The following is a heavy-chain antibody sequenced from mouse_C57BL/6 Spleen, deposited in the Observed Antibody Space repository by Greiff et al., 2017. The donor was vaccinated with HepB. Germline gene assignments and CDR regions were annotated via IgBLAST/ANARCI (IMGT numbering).Heavy chain of an antibody. CDR3: AREAKYYGSSPAWFAY. CDR2: ISDGGSYT. CDR1: GFTFSSYA. Sequence: EVMLVESGGGLVKPGGSLKLSCAASGFTFSSYAMSWVRQTPEKRLEWVATISDGGSYTYYPDNVKGRFTISRDNAKNNLYLQMSHLKSEDTAMYYCAREAKYYGSSPAWFAYWGQGTLVTVSA. J-gene: IGHJ3*01. V-gene: IGHV5-4*01. D-gene: IGHD1-1*01.